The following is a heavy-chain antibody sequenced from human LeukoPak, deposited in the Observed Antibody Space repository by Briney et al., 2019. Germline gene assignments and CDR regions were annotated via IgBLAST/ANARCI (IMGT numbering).Heavy chain of an antibody. CDR2: SYFTGNP. Sequence: SETLSLTCIVSGSISSYYWTWIRQPPGKGLEWIGHSYFTGNPNYNPSLKSRVTISVDPPKNQFSLKLTSVTAADTAVYYCAGLRSTVAWASFDYWGQGILVTVSS. CDR3: AGLRSTVAWASFDY. D-gene: IGHD4-23*01. J-gene: IGHJ4*02. V-gene: IGHV4-59*08. CDR1: GSISSYY.